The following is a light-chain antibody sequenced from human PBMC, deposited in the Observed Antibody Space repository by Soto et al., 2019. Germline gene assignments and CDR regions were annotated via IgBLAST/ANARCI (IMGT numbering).Light chain of an antibody. V-gene: IGLV2-14*01. CDR1: SSDVGGYNY. Sequence: QSALTPPASVSGSPGQSLTISCTGTSSDVGGYNYVSWYQQHPGKAPKLMIYDVSNRPSGVSNRFSGSKSGNTASLTISGLQAEDEADYYCSSYTSSSTLYVFGTGTKLTVL. CDR3: SSYTSSSTLYV. J-gene: IGLJ1*01. CDR2: DVS.